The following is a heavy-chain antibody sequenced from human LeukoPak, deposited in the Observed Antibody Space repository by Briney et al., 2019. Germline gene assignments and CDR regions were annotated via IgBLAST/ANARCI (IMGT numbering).Heavy chain of an antibody. CDR2: ISSDGDKK. J-gene: IGHJ4*02. V-gene: IGHV3-30-3*01. CDR1: GFTFSSYV. Sequence: GGSLRLSCAASGFTFSSYVMHWVRQAPGKGLEWVAVISSDGDKKYYADSVKGQFTISGDNSKDSLYLEAHSLRAEDTAVYYCARNAPTYGDINYWGQGTLVTVSS. CDR3: ARNAPTYGDINY. D-gene: IGHD4-17*01.